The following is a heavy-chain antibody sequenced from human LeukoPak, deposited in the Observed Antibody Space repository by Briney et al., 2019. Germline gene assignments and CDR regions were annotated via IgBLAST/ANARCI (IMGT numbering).Heavy chain of an antibody. CDR2: ISSSSSYI. Sequence: GGSLRLSCAASGFTSSSYSMNWVRQAPGKGLEWVSSISSSSSYIYYADSVKGRFTISRDNAKNSLYLQMNSLRAEDTAVYYCARSTTVVTPGDYWGQGTLVTVSS. CDR1: GFTSSSYS. J-gene: IGHJ4*02. CDR3: ARSTTVVTPGDY. D-gene: IGHD4-17*01. V-gene: IGHV3-21*01.